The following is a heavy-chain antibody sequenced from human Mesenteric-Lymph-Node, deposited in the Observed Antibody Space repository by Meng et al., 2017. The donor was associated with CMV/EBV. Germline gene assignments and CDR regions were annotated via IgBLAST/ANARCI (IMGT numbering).Heavy chain of an antibody. CDR3: ARGLDPFDS. V-gene: IGHV3-53*01. D-gene: IGHD3-9*01. CDR2: IFGGVKT. Sequence: LTGAASGFTVSSSIMNWVRQAPGKGLEWVSAIFGGVKTYYADSVKGRFTISRDISKNTLYLQMNTVKADDTAVYYCARGLDPFDSWGQGTLVTVSS. CDR1: GFTVSSSI. J-gene: IGHJ4*02.